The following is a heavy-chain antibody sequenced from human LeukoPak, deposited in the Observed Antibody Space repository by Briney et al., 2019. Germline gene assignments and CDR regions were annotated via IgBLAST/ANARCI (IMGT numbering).Heavy chain of an antibody. CDR3: AKDSCGGDCYSNLGDY. J-gene: IGHJ4*02. Sequence: GGSLRLSCAASGFTFSSYGMHWVRQAPGKGLEWVAVISYDGSNKYYADSVKGRFTISRDNSKNTLYLQMNSLRAEDTAVYYCAKDSCGGDCYSNLGDYWGQGTLVTVSS. CDR2: ISYDGSNK. CDR1: GFTFSSYG. V-gene: IGHV3-30*18. D-gene: IGHD2-21*02.